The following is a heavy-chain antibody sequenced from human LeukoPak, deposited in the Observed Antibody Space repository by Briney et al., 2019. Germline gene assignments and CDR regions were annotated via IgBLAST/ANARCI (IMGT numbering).Heavy chain of an antibody. V-gene: IGHV3-9*01. D-gene: IGHD1-26*01. CDR1: GFTFSSYS. J-gene: IGHJ6*02. CDR2: ISWNSGSI. CDR3: AKDIGNYLYYGMDV. Sequence: PEGSLRLSCAASGFTFSSYSMNWVRQAPGKGLEWVSGISWNSGSIGYADSVKGRFTISRDNAKNSLYLQMNSLRAEDTALYYCAKDIGNYLYYGMDVWGQGTTVTVSS.